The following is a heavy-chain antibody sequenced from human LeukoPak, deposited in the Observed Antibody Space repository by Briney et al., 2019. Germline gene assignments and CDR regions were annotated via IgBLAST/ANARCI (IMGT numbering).Heavy chain of an antibody. V-gene: IGHV3-30*02. Sequence: PGGSLRLSCTASGFTFSSTGMHWVRQAPGKGLEWVSYIRYDGNNKYYGDSVKGRLTVSRDNSKNTPYLQMNSLRVEDTAVYYCARTYNPDYWGQGTLVTVSS. D-gene: IGHD1-14*01. CDR2: IRYDGNNK. CDR3: ARTYNPDY. CDR1: GFTFSSTG. J-gene: IGHJ4*02.